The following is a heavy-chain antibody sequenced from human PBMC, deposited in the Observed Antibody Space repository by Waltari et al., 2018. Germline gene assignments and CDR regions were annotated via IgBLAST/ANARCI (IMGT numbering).Heavy chain of an antibody. Sequence: QVQLQESGPGLVKPSQTLSLTCTVSGGSISSGSYYWSWIRQPAGKGLEWIGRIYTSGSTYYNPSLKSRVTISGDTSKNQFSLKLSSVTAADTAVYYCARLGIFGVADYFDYWGQGTLVTVSS. V-gene: IGHV4-61*02. CDR3: ARLGIFGVADYFDY. D-gene: IGHD3-3*01. CDR2: IYTSGST. J-gene: IGHJ4*02. CDR1: GGSISSGSYY.